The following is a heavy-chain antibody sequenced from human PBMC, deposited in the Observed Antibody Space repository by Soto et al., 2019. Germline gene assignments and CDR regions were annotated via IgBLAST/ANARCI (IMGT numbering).Heavy chain of an antibody. V-gene: IGHV4-31*03. D-gene: IGHD3-3*01. Sequence: SETLSLTCTVSGGSISSGGYYWSWIRQHPGKGLEWIGYIYYSGSTYYNPSLKSRVTISVDTSKNQFSLKLSSVTAADTAVYYCARGRVEDYDFWSGYAFDIWGQGTMVTVS. CDR3: ARGRVEDYDFWSGYAFDI. CDR2: IYYSGST. J-gene: IGHJ3*02. CDR1: GGSISSGGYY.